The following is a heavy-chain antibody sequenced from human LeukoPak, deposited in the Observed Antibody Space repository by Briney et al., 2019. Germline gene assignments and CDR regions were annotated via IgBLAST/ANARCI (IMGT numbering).Heavy chain of an antibody. D-gene: IGHD3-3*01. Sequence: PETLFLTSTVSGGSISSTNFYWGWIRQPPGKGLEWIGSIYHSGTTYYSTSLKSRVTISVDTSKKQFSLKLSSLTAADTAVYYCARLPRYDFWSWGQRTLGSASS. CDR3: ARLPRYDFWS. CDR1: GGSISSTNFY. V-gene: IGHV4-39*01. CDR2: IYHSGTT. J-gene: IGHJ4*02.